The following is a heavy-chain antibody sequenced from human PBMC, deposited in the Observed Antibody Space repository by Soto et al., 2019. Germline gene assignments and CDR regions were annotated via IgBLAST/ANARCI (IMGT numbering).Heavy chain of an antibody. V-gene: IGHV1-24*01. Sequence: QVQLVQSGAEVKKPGASVKVSCKVSGYTLTELSMHWVRQAPGKGLEWMGGFDPEDGETIYAQKFQGRVTMTEDTSXXTXYTXLSSLRSEDTAVYYCATGEMATILEEGPWAHYFDYWGQGTLVTVSS. D-gene: IGHD5-12*01. CDR3: ATGEMATILEEGPWAHYFDY. CDR1: GYTLTELS. CDR2: FDPEDGET. J-gene: IGHJ4*02.